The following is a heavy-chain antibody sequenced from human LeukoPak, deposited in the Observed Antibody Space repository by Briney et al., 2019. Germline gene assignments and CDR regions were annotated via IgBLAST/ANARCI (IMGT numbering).Heavy chain of an antibody. V-gene: IGHV3-33*01. D-gene: IGHD5-12*01. CDR2: IWYDGSNK. CDR1: GFTFSSYG. J-gene: IGHJ4*02. CDR3: ARSSYSGYAKGGEGRFDY. Sequence: HPGGSLRLSCAASGFTFSSYGMHWVRQAPGKGMEWVAVIWYDGSNKYYADSVKGRFTISRDNSKNTLYLQMNSLRAEDAAVYYCARSSYSGYAKGGEGRFDYWGQGTLVTVSS.